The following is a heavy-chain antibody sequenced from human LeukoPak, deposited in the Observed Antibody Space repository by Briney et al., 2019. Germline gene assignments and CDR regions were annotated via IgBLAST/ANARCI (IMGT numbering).Heavy chain of an antibody. CDR2: IKQDGSEK. Sequence: GGSLRLSCAASGFTFSSYWMSWVRQAPGKGLEWVANIKQDGSEKYYVDSVKGRFAISRDNAKNSLYLQMNSLRAEDTAVYYCARVGSSSWFGSEFDYWGQGTLVTVSS. J-gene: IGHJ4*02. CDR3: ARVGSSSWFGSEFDY. CDR1: GFTFSSYW. V-gene: IGHV3-7*01. D-gene: IGHD6-13*01.